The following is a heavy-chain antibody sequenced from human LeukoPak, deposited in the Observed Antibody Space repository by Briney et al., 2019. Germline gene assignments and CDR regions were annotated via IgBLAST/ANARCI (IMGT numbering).Heavy chain of an antibody. CDR1: GGSISGYY. Sequence: PSETLSLTCTVSGGSISGYYWSWIRQPPGKGLEGITYILYSGSTNYNPSLKSRVPISVDTSKNQFSLKLSSVTAADTAVYYCARTQVGAFDYWGQGTLVTVSS. D-gene: IGHD1-26*01. CDR3: ARTQVGAFDY. CDR2: ILYSGST. J-gene: IGHJ4*02. V-gene: IGHV4-59*01.